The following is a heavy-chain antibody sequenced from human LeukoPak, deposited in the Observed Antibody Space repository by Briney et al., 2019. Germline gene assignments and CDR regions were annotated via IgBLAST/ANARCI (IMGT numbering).Heavy chain of an antibody. Sequence: PGGSLRLSCAASGFTFSSYSMNWVRQAPGKGLEWVSSISSSSSYIYYADSVKGRFTISRDNAKNSLYLQMNSLRAEDTALYYCTKAGRHSSSWIDYWGQGTLVTVSS. CDR2: ISSSSSYI. V-gene: IGHV3-21*04. J-gene: IGHJ4*02. CDR1: GFTFSSYS. CDR3: TKAGRHSSSWIDY. D-gene: IGHD6-13*01.